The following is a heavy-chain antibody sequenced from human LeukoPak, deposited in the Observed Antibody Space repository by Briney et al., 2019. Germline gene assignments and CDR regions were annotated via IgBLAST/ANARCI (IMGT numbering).Heavy chain of an antibody. V-gene: IGHV3-23*01. J-gene: IGHJ4*02. CDR3: AKDGYYYDSSGYYDGGYFDY. Sequence: PGGSLRLPCAASGFTFSSYAMSWVRQAPGKGLEWVSAISSSAKSTYYADSVKGRFTISRDNSKNTMYLQMKSLRAEDTAEYFCAKDGYYYDSSGYYDGGYFDYWGQGTLVTVSS. CDR1: GFTFSSYA. D-gene: IGHD3-22*01. CDR2: ISSSAKST.